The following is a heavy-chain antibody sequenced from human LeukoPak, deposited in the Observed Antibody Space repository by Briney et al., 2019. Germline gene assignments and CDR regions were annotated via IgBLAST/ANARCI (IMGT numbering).Heavy chain of an antibody. J-gene: IGHJ4*02. CDR2: ISAYNGNT. CDR1: GYTFSTYG. Sequence: ASVKVSCKASGYTFSTYGISWVRQAPGQGLEWMGWISAYNGNTNYAQKFQGRVTMTTDTSTSTAYMEPRSLRSDDTAVYYCARKLSVVGATYYFDYWGQGTLVTVSS. CDR3: ARKLSVVGATYYFDY. V-gene: IGHV1-18*01. D-gene: IGHD1-26*01.